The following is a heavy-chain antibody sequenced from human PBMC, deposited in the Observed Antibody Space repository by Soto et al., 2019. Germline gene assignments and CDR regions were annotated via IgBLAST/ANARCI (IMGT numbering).Heavy chain of an antibody. V-gene: IGHV5-51*01. CDR2: IYPGDSDT. Sequence: LGESLKIYCKGSGYSFTSYWIGWVRQMPGKGLEWMGIIYPGDSDTRYSPSFQGQVTISADKSISTAYLQWSSLKASDTAMYYCARRYGSGSYAFDPWGQGTPVTVSS. D-gene: IGHD3-10*01. CDR3: ARRYGSGSYAFDP. J-gene: IGHJ5*02. CDR1: GYSFTSYW.